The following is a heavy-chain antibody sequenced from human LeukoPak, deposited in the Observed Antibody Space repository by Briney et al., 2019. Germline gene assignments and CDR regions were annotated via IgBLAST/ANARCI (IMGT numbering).Heavy chain of an antibody. CDR2: ISGSGGLT. D-gene: IGHD6-13*01. CDR1: GFTFSSYA. V-gene: IGHV3-23*01. J-gene: IGHJ5*02. Sequence: GGSLRLSCEASGFTFSSYAMSWVRQAPGKGLEWVSTISGSGGLTYYADSVKGRFTISRDNSKNTLYLQMNSLRAEDTAVYYCAKAPGYSSSWYVHGWFDPWGQGTLVTVSS. CDR3: AKAPGYSSSWYVHGWFDP.